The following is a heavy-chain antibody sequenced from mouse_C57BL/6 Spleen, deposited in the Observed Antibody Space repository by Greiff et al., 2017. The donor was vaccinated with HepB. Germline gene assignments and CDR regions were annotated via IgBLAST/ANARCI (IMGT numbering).Heavy chain of an antibody. J-gene: IGHJ4*01. D-gene: IGHD2-3*01. CDR3: TRGSYDGYYEAMDY. CDR2: IDPETGGT. CDR1: DYTFTDYE. V-gene: IGHV1-15*01. Sequence: QVQLQQSGAELVRPGASVTLSCKASDYTFTDYEMHWVKQTPVHGLEWIGAIDPETGGTAYNQKFKGKAILTADKSSSTAYMELRSLTSEDSAVYYCTRGSYDGYYEAMDYWGQGTSVTVSS.